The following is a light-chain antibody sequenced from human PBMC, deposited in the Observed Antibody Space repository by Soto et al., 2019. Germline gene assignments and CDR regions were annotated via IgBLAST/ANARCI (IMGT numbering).Light chain of an antibody. CDR2: DVA. V-gene: IGLV2-14*03. CDR3: SSYTGSSTYG. J-gene: IGLJ1*01. Sequence: QSVLTQPASVADSPGQSITISCTGTRSDVVGSNFVPWYKQHPGKPPKLIIYDVANRPSGVSNRFSGSKSGSTASLIISRLQTEDEADYYCSSYTGSSTYGFGTGTKVTVL. CDR1: RSDVVGSNF.